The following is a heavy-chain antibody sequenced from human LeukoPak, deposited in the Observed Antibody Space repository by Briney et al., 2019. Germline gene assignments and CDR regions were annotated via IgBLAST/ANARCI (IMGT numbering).Heavy chain of an antibody. D-gene: IGHD4-17*01. J-gene: IGHJ4*02. CDR2: INHSGST. V-gene: IGHV4-34*01. CDR3: ARGPIIDYGDYAYY. CDR1: GGSVSDSRFY. Sequence: SETLSLTCAVSGGSVSDSRFYWGWFRQPPGKGLEWIGEINHSGSTNYNPSLKSRVTISVDTSKNQFSLKLSSVTAADTAVYYCARGPIIDYGDYAYYWGQGTLVTVSS.